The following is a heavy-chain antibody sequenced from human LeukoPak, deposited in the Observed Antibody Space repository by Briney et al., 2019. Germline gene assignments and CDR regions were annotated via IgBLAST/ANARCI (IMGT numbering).Heavy chain of an antibody. CDR2: INPNSGGT. CDR1: GYTFTGYC. J-gene: IGHJ5*02. V-gene: IGHV1-2*02. CDR3: ARDNSVGDNAWWFDP. D-gene: IGHD1-26*01. Sequence: ASVKVSCKASGYTFTGYCMHWVRQAPGQGLEWMGWINPNSGGTNYAQKFQGRVTMTRDMSTSTDYMELSSLRSEDTAIYYCARDNSVGDNAWWFDPWGQGTLVTVSS.